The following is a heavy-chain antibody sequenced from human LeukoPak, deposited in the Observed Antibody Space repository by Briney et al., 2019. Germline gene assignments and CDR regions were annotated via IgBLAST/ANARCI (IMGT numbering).Heavy chain of an antibody. CDR1: GGSISNYY. D-gene: IGHD2-15*01. Sequence: SETLSLTCTVSGGSISNYYWSWIRQPPGKGLEWIGYIYYSGSTNYNPSLKSRVTISVDTSRNQFSLKLSSVTAADMAVYYCTSGECSGGSCYALAGYWGQGTLVTVSS. CDR2: IYYSGST. J-gene: IGHJ4*02. CDR3: TSGECSGGSCYALAGY. V-gene: IGHV4-59*01.